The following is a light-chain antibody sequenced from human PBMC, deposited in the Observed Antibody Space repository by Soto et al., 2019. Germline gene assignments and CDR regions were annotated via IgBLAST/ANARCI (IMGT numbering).Light chain of an antibody. CDR3: QHYVTWPLT. J-gene: IGKJ4*01. Sequence: DIQMTQSPSYVSASVGDRVTITCRASQGINKWLAWYQQKPGKAPQLLISAASTLRSGVPSRFSGSGSGTDFTLTISSLQSEDFAVYYCQHYVTWPLTFGGGTKVESK. CDR1: QGINKW. CDR2: AAS. V-gene: IGKV1-12*01.